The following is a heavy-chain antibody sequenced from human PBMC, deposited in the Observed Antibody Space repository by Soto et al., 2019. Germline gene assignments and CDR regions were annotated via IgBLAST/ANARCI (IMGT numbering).Heavy chain of an antibody. Sequence: SATLSLTCAVSGYSMTSGYYWGWVRQPPGKGLEWLGSIYHGGSVYYTPSLKRRVAISLDTSKNHFSLDLTSVTAAHTAVYYCARTFDYYGTDVWGQGTTLTVSS. V-gene: IGHV4-38-2*01. CDR2: IYHGGSV. CDR3: ARTFDYYGTDV. CDR1: GYSMTSGYY. D-gene: IGHD3-3*01. J-gene: IGHJ6*02.